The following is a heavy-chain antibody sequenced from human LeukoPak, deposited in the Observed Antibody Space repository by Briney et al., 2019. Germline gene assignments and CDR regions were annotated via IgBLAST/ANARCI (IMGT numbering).Heavy chain of an antibody. V-gene: IGHV1-46*01. D-gene: IGHD1-26*01. CDR2: INPSDGSS. J-gene: IGHJ3*02. Sequence: ASVKVSCKASGYTFTSYGISWVRQAPGEGLVWMGIINPSDGSSTYAQKFQGRVTMTRDTSTSTVYMELSSLRSDDTAVHYCARADVGLSGHIWGQGTMVIVSS. CDR3: ARADVGLSGHI. CDR1: GYTFTSYG.